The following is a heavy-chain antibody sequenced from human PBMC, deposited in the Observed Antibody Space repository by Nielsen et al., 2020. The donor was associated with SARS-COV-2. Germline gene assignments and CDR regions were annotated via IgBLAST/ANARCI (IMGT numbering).Heavy chain of an antibody. CDR1: GFTFSSYS. V-gene: IGHV3-48*01. CDR2: ISSSSSTI. D-gene: IGHD6-19*01. Sequence: GGSLRLSCAASGFTFSSYSMNWVRQAPGKGLEWVSYISSSSSTIYYADSVKGRFTISRDNAKNSLYLQMNSLRAEDTAVYYCARDLPSLIAVAGMVNYWGQGTLVTVSS. J-gene: IGHJ4*02. CDR3: ARDLPSLIAVAGMVNY.